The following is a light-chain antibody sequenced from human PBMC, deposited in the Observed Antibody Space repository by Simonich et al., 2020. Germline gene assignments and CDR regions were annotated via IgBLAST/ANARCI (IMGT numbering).Light chain of an antibody. CDR2: YTS. J-gene: IGLJ3*02. Sequence: QAVVTQEPSLTVSPGGTVTLTCGSSTGAVTSGHYPYWFQQKPGQAPRTLIYYTSNKHSWTPARFSGSLLGGEAALTLSGAQPEDEAEYYCLLSYSGAWVFGGGTKLTVL. V-gene: IGLV7-46*01. CDR3: LLSYSGAWV. CDR1: TGAVTSGHY.